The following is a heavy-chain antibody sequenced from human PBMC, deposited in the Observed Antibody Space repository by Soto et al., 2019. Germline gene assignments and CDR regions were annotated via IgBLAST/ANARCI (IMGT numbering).Heavy chain of an antibody. CDR3: ARARSGDRRFDS. D-gene: IGHD2-21*02. CDR2: IYYSGST. CDR1: GYSISSSSYY. Sequence: PSETLSLTCTFSGYSISSSSYYWDWIRQPPGKGLEWIGSIYYSGSTYYNPSLKSRVTISVDTSKNQFSLKLSSVTAADTAVYYCARARSGDRRFDSWGQGALVTVSS. V-gene: IGHV4-39*01. J-gene: IGHJ4*02.